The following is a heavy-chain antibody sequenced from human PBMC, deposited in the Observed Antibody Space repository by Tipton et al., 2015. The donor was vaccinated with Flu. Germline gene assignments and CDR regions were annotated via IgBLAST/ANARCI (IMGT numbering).Heavy chain of an antibody. V-gene: IGHV4-38-2*01. CDR2: IYHSGST. J-gene: IGHJ4*02. Sequence: TLSLTCAVSGYSISSGYYWGWIRQPPGKGLEWIGSIYHSGSTYYNPSLKSRVTISVDTSKNQFSLKLSSVTAADTAAYYCARGDGYYFDYWGQGTLVTVSS. CDR1: GYSISSGYY. CDR3: ARGDGYYFDY.